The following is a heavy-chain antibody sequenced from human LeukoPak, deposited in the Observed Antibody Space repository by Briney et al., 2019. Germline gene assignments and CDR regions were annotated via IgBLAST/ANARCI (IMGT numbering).Heavy chain of an antibody. CDR1: GYTFTSYY. Sequence: ASVKVSCKASGYTFTSYYMHWVRQAPAQGLEWMGIINPSGCSTSYAQKFQGRVTMTRDTSTSTVYMELSSLRSEDTAVYYCASGQVVTRQPAFDSSGQGTLVTAS. V-gene: IGHV1-46*01. D-gene: IGHD4-23*01. CDR2: INPSGCST. CDR3: ASGQVVTRQPAFDS. J-gene: IGHJ4*02.